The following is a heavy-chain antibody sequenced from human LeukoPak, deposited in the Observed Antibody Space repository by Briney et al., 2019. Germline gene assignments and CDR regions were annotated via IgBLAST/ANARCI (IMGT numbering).Heavy chain of an antibody. Sequence: SVKVSCKASGGTFSSYAISWVRQAPGRGLEWMGRIIPIFGTANYAQKFQGRVMITTDESTSTAYMELSSLRSEDTAVYYCAREMATITVLFDYWGQGTLVTVSS. CDR1: GGTFSSYA. CDR2: IIPIFGTA. J-gene: IGHJ4*02. V-gene: IGHV1-69*05. CDR3: AREMATITVLFDY. D-gene: IGHD5-24*01.